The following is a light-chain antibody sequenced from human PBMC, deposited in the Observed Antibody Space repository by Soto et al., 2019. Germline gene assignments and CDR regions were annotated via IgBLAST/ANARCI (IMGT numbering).Light chain of an antibody. CDR2: AAS. CDR1: HGIGND. CDR3: QQSYSTLFT. Sequence: IQMTQSPSSLSASVGDRVTITCRASHGIGNDLGWYQQKPGQAPKLLLNAASSLQSGVPSRFSGSASGTDFTLTISSLQPEDFATYYCQQSYSTLFTFGQGTRLEI. V-gene: IGKV1-39*01. J-gene: IGKJ5*01.